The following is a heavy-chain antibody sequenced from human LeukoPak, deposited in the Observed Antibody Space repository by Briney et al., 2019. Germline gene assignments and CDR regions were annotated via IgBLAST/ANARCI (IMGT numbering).Heavy chain of an antibody. CDR1: GYTFTGYY. V-gene: IGHV1-2*02. D-gene: IGHD6-13*01. CDR3: ARVEGIAAAATLDY. Sequence: ASVKVSCKASGYTFTGYYMHWVRQAPGQGLEWMGWINPNSGGTNYAQKFQGRVTMTRDTSISTAYMELSRLRSDDTAVYYCARVEGIAAAATLDYWGQGTLVTVSS. CDR2: INPNSGGT. J-gene: IGHJ4*02.